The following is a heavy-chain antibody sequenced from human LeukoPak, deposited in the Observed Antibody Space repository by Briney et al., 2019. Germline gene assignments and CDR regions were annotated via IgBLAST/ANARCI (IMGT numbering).Heavy chain of an antibody. CDR2: ISYDGNDK. Sequence: PGGSLRLSCAASGFTLRSYGMHWVRPAPGKGLEWVAVISYDGNDKYYADSLKGRFTISRDNSKNTLYLQMNSLRAEDTAVYYCARDEVGAGNTYVKFDFWGQGTLVTVSS. CDR1: GFTLRSYG. D-gene: IGHD5-18*01. J-gene: IGHJ4*02. CDR3: ARDEVGAGNTYVKFDF. V-gene: IGHV3-30*03.